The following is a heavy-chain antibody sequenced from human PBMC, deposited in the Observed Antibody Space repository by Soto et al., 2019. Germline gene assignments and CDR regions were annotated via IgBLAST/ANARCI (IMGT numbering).Heavy chain of an antibody. CDR1: GGSISSYY. V-gene: IGHV4-59*08. D-gene: IGHD5-18*01. CDR3: ARLGYSYGLDY. Sequence: SETLSLTCTVSGGSISSYYGSWIRQPPGKGLEWIGYIYYSGSTNYNPSLKSRVTISVDTSKNQFSLKLSSVTAADTAVYYCARLGYSYGLDYWGQGTLVTVSS. CDR2: IYYSGST. J-gene: IGHJ4*02.